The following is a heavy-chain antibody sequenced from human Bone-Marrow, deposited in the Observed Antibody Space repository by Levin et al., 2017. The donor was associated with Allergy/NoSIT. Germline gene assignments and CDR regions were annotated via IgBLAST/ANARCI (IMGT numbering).Heavy chain of an antibody. V-gene: IGHV4-34*01. D-gene: IGHD5-12*01. J-gene: IGHJ5*02. CDR2: INHSGST. CDR1: GGSFSGYY. CDR3: ARGPRYSGYGFRANNWFDP. Sequence: SETLSLTCAVYGGSFSGYYWSWIRQPPGKGLEWIGEINHSGSTNYNPSLKSRVTISVDTSKNQFSLKLSSVTAADTAVYYCARGPRYSGYGFRANNWFDPWGQGTLVTVSS.